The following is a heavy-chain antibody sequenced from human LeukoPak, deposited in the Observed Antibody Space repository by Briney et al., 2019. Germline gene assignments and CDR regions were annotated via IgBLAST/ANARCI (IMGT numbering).Heavy chain of an antibody. D-gene: IGHD3-9*01. CDR3: ARDFTGLTSYDAFDI. Sequence: GGFLRLSCAASGFPFSSYSMNWVRQAPGKGLEWVSSISSSSSYIYYADSVKGRFTISRDNAKNSLYLQMNSLRAEDTAVYYCARDFTGLTSYDAFDIWGQGTMVTVSS. V-gene: IGHV3-21*01. J-gene: IGHJ3*02. CDR1: GFPFSSYS. CDR2: ISSSSSYI.